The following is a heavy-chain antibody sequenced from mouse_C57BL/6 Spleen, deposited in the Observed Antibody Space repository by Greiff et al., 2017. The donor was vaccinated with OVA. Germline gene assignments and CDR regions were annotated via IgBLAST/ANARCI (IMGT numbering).Heavy chain of an antibody. J-gene: IGHJ3*01. V-gene: IGHV14-2*01. D-gene: IGHD3-2*02. Sequence: EVQLQESGAELVKPGASVKLSCTASGFHIKDYYMHWVKQRTEQGLEWIGRIDPEDGGNKYAPKFQGKATITEDTSSNTACIQLSSLTSADTAVYYCTNTAQAPFAYWGQGTLVTVSA. CDR3: TNTAQAPFAY. CDR1: GFHIKDYY. CDR2: IDPEDGGN.